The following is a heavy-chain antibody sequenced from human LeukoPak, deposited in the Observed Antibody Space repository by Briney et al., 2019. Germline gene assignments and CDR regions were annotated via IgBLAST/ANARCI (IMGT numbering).Heavy chain of an antibody. CDR1: GGSISSYY. Sequence: PSETLSLTCTVSGGSISSYYWSWIRQPPGKGLEWIGYIYYSGSTNYNPSLKGRVTISVDTSKNQFSLKLSSVTAADTAVYYCVSSSVSAFDIWGQGTMVTVSS. CDR3: VSSSVSAFDI. CDR2: IYYSGST. D-gene: IGHD6-6*01. V-gene: IGHV4-59*08. J-gene: IGHJ3*02.